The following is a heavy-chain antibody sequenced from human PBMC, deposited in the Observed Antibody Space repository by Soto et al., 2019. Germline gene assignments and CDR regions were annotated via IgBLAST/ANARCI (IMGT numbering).Heavy chain of an antibody. CDR3: ARGPRNWGVDY. CDR2: INPSNGTA. J-gene: IGHJ4*02. V-gene: IGHV1-3*01. Sequence: GASVKVSCKGSGCTFTNYSMHWVRQAPGQRLEWMGEINPSNGTAKYAQKFQGRVTITTDESTSTAYMELSSLRSEDTAVYYCARGPRNWGVDYWGQGTLVTAPQ. CDR1: GCTFTNYS. D-gene: IGHD7-27*01.